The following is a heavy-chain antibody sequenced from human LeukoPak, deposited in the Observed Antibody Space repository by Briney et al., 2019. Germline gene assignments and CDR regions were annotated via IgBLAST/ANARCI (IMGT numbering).Heavy chain of an antibody. CDR2: IWYDGSNK. J-gene: IGHJ6*02. D-gene: IGHD4-17*01. CDR3: AREGEAVTTAYYYGMDV. V-gene: IGHV3-33*08. Sequence: GWCLRLSCAASGFTFSSYAMSWVRRAPGKGLAWVAVIWYDGSNKYYADSVKGRFTISRDNSKNTLYLQMNSLRAEDTAVYYCAREGEAVTTAYYYGMDVWGQGTTVTVSS. CDR1: GFTFSSYA.